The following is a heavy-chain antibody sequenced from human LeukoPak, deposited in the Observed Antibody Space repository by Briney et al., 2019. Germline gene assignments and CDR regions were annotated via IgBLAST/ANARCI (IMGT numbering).Heavy chain of an antibody. CDR2: ISHTGIT. J-gene: IGHJ6*01. CDR1: GACISNKY. CDR3: ARLRSATDHPDS. Sequence: VTPSESLIRICTVSGACISNKYWICIRQPPGKGLEWIGYISHTGITNYNPSLESRVIISADTSRNQFSLKLTSMTAADSAVYYCARLRSATDHPDSWGQ. D-gene: IGHD1-14*01. V-gene: IGHV4-59*01.